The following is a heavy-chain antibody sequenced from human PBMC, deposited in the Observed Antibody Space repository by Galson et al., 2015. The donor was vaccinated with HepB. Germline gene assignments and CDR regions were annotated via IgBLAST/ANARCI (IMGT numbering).Heavy chain of an antibody. D-gene: IGHD3-10*01. CDR3: AKNFRSGSFNNWFDP. Sequence: SLRLSCAASGFTFSSYAMSWVRQAPGKGLEWVSVISNSGSSTQYGDSVKGRFTISRDNSKSTLYLQMNSLRVEDTAVYYCAKNFRSGSFNNWFDPWGQGTLVTVSS. CDR1: GFTFSSYA. J-gene: IGHJ5*02. CDR2: ISNSGSST. V-gene: IGHV3-23*01.